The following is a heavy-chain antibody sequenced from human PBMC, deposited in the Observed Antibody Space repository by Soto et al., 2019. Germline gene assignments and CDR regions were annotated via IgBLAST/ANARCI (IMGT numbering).Heavy chain of an antibody. D-gene: IGHD6-13*01. CDR3: ARHSAAAGIPGGGVPDYYYYYGMDV. J-gene: IGHJ6*02. V-gene: IGHV5-51*01. Sequence: GESLKISCKGSGYSFTSYWIGWVRQMPGKGLEWMGIIYPGDSDTRYSPSFQGQVTISADKSISTAYLQWSSRKASDTAMYYCARHSAAAGIPGGGVPDYYYYYGMDVWGQGTTVTVSS. CDR1: GYSFTSYW. CDR2: IYPGDSDT.